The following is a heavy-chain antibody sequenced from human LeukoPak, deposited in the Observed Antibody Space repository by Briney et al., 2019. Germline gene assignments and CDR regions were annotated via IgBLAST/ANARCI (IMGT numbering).Heavy chain of an antibody. CDR3: ARGPYASYFDY. V-gene: IGHV3-53*01. Sequence: GGSLRHSCAASGFTVSSNYMSWVRQAPGKGLEWVSVIYSGGSTYYADSVKGRFTISRDNSKNTLYLQMNSLRAEDTAVYYCARGPYASYFDYWGQGTLVTVSS. D-gene: IGHD2-8*01. CDR2: IYSGGST. J-gene: IGHJ4*02. CDR1: GFTVSSNY.